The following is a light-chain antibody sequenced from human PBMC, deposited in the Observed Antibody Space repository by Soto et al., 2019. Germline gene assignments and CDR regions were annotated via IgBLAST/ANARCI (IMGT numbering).Light chain of an antibody. CDR2: GAS. CDR3: QQRSNWPLT. CDR1: QSVSSN. V-gene: IGKV3-15*01. Sequence: EIVMTQSPATLSVSPGERATLSCRASQSVSSNLAWYQQKPGQAPRLLIYGASTRATGIPARFSGSGSGTEFTLTISSLQSEDFAVYYCQQRSNWPLTFGGGTKVEMK. J-gene: IGKJ4*01.